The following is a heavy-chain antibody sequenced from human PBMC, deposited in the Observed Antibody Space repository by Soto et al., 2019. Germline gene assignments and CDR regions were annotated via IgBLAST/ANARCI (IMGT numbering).Heavy chain of an antibody. CDR3: ARERGTGTYQGFDY. CDR1: SGSISTNNW. J-gene: IGHJ4*02. CDR2: IFHSGIT. V-gene: IGHV4-4*02. D-gene: IGHD1-26*01. Sequence: QVQLQESGPGLVKPSGTLSLTCAVSSGSISTNNWWHWVRQPPGKGLEWIGAIFHSGITNYSPSLKSRVAMSVDIFKNQFSLSLSSVTAADTAVYYCARERGTGTYQGFDYWGQGTLVTVSS.